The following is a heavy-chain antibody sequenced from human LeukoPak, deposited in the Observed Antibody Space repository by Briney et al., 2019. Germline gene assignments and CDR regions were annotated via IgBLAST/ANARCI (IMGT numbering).Heavy chain of an antibody. CDR1: GFTFGSYE. D-gene: IGHD3-10*02. CDR2: ISSSGSTI. CDR3: AELGITMIGGV. Sequence: SGGSLRLSCAASGFTFGSYEMNWVRQAPGKVLEWVSYISSSGSTIYYADSVKGRFTISRDNAKNSLYLQMNSLRAEDTAVYYCAELGITMIGGVWGKGTTVTISS. V-gene: IGHV3-48*03. J-gene: IGHJ6*04.